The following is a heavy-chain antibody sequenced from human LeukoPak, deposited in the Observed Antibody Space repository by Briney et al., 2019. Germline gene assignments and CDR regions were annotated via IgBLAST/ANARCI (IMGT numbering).Heavy chain of an antibody. CDR1: GFTFNSYW. CDR2: IRQDGSVQ. Sequence: GGSLRLTCAASGFTFNSYWMSWVRQAPGKGLEWVANIRQDGSVQNYVDSVKGRFTISRDNPKNSVYLQMSSLRAEDTAVYYCLVTTRSRGFDYWGQGTLVTVSS. V-gene: IGHV3-7*01. CDR3: LVTTRSRGFDY. J-gene: IGHJ4*02. D-gene: IGHD1/OR15-1a*01.